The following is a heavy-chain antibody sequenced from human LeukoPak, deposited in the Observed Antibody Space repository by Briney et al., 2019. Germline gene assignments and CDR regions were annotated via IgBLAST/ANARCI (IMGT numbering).Heavy chain of an antibody. Sequence: GRSLRLSCAASGFIFSSYAMHWVRQAPGKGLEWVPVISYDGSNKYYADSVKGRFTISRDNSKNTLYLQMNSLRAEDTAVYYCARDPREYKEGYFDYWGQGTLVTVSS. V-gene: IGHV3-30-3*01. CDR2: ISYDGSNK. J-gene: IGHJ4*02. D-gene: IGHD2/OR15-2a*01. CDR3: ARDPREYKEGYFDY. CDR1: GFIFSSYA.